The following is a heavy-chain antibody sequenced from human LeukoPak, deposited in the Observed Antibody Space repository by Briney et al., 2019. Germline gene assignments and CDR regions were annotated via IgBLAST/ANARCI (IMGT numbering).Heavy chain of an antibody. V-gene: IGHV3-33*01. Sequence: GGSLRLSCAASGFTFSSYGMHWVRQAPGKGLEWVAVIWYDGSNKYYADSVKGRFTISRDNSKNTLYLQMNSLRGEDTAVYYCAGGSGFIIDYWGQGTPVTVSS. D-gene: IGHD3-3*01. CDR3: AGGSGFIIDY. CDR1: GFTFSSYG. J-gene: IGHJ4*02. CDR2: IWYDGSNK.